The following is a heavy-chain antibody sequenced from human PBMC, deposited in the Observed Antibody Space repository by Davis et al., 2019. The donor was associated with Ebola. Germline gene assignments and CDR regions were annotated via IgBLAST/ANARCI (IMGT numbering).Heavy chain of an antibody. CDR2: IFYSGST. J-gene: IGHJ4*02. CDR1: GASFNSGGYA. CDR3: ARTFYYDSGTYYFPYFDS. D-gene: IGHD3-22*01. V-gene: IGHV4-30-4*07. Sequence: MPSETLSLTCAVSGASFNSGGYAWSWIRQPAGEGLEWIGYIFYSGSTLYNPSLKSRVTISLDTSKNQFSLDLNSVTAADTAIYYCARTFYYDSGTYYFPYFDSWGQGTLVAVSS.